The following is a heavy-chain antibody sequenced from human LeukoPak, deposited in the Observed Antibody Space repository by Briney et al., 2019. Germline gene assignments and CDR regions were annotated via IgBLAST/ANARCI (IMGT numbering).Heavy chain of an antibody. Sequence: PGGSLRLSCAASGFTFSSYLMHWIRQAPGKGLVWVSRINNDGSSTNHADSVKGRFTISRDNAKNTVYLQMNSLRGEDTAVYYCVRDPPGEGVDYWGQGTLVAVSS. CDR3: VRDPPGEGVDY. J-gene: IGHJ4*02. D-gene: IGHD2-21*01. CDR2: INNDGSST. CDR1: GFTFSSYL. V-gene: IGHV3-74*01.